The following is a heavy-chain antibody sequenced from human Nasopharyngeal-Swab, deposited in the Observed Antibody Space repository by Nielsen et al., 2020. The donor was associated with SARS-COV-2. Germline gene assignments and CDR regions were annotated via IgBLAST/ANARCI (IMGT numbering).Heavy chain of an antibody. V-gene: IGHV3-23*01. CDR2: VTGSGSIT. CDR3: AKDRYCSGGACYFNGFDS. CDR1: GFTFDSYA. Sequence: GGSLRLSCAASGFTFDSYAMTWVRQAPGKGLEWVSSVTGSGSITKYADSVKGRFTISRDNSNKKVYLQMHSLRAEDSAVYYCAKDRYCSGGACYFNGFDSWGQGTLVTVSS. D-gene: IGHD2-15*01. J-gene: IGHJ4*02.